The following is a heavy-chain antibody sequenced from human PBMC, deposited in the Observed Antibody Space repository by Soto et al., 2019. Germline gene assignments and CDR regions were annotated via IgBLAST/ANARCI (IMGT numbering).Heavy chain of an antibody. CDR2: SSASGGST. D-gene: IGHD6-19*01. V-gene: IGHV3-23*01. CDR1: GFTFSSSA. Sequence: GGSLRLSCTASGFTFSSSAMSWVRQAPGKGLEWVSISSASGGSTYHADSVKGRFSISRDNSKNTLYLQMTRLRTEDTAVYYCAKDGQWLDVNFDYWGQGALVTVSS. CDR3: AKDGQWLDVNFDY. J-gene: IGHJ4*02.